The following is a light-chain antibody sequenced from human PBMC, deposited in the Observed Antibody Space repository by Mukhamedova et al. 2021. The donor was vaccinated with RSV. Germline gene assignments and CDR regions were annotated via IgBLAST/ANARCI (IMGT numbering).Light chain of an antibody. CDR2: DAS. J-gene: IGKJ4*01. Sequence: WYQRRVHGKAPKVLIFDASSLKTGVPSRFSGSGSGTEFTLTITSLQPDDFATYYCQQFGDFATFGEGTKVEVK. V-gene: IGKV1-5*01. CDR3: QQFGDFAT.